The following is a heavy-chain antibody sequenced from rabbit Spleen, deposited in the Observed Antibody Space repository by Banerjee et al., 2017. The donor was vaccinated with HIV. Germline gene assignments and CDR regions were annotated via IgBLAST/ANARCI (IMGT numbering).Heavy chain of an antibody. Sequence: QSLEESGGGLVKPGGTLTLTCTASGFSFGSGYYMCWVRRAPGKGLEWIGCIGVGVGSTYYASWAKGRFTISKTSSTTVTLQMTSLTAADTATYFCARDTGGATSAYPTWNLWGPGTLVTVS. D-gene: IGHD6-1*01. V-gene: IGHV1S40*01. J-gene: IGHJ4*01. CDR2: IGVGVGST. CDR3: ARDTGGATSAYPTWNL. CDR1: GFSFGSGYY.